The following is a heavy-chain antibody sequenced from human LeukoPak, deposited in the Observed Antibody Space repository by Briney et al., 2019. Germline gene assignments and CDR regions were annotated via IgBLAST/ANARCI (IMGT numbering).Heavy chain of an antibody. D-gene: IGHD1-26*01. CDR3: AREVDLRREPHKTYYFDY. CDR2: TYYRSKWYN. Sequence: SQTLSLTCAISGDSVSSNSAAWNWIRQSPSRGLEWLGRTYYRSKWYNDYAVSVKSRITINPDTSKNQFSLQLNSVTPEDTAVYCCAREVDLRREPHKTYYFDYWGQGTLVTVSS. J-gene: IGHJ4*02. CDR1: GDSVSSNSAA. V-gene: IGHV6-1*01.